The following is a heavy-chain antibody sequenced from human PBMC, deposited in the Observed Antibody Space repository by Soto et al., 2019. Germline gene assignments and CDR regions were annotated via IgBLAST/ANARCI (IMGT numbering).Heavy chain of an antibody. Sequence: QVHLQESGPGLVKPSQTLSLTCTVSGGSISSGGYYWTWIRQHPGKGLEWIGNIYYSGSTYYNPSLNSRLTISVDTSENQLSLKLSSVTAADTAVYYCVAAPNVDFFDYWGQGTLVTVSS. CDR1: GGSISSGGYY. J-gene: IGHJ4*02. CDR2: IYYSGST. CDR3: VAAPNVDFFDY. V-gene: IGHV4-31*03. D-gene: IGHD2-15*01.